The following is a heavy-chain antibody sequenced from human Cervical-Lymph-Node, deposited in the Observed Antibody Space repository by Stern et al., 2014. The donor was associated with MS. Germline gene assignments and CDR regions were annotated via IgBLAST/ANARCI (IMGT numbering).Heavy chain of an antibody. V-gene: IGHV2-70*01. CDR3: ARIRHCIAAAGTFDY. D-gene: IGHD6-13*01. CDR1: GFSLSTSGMC. J-gene: IGHJ4*02. CDR2: IDWDDDK. Sequence: ESGPALVKPTQTLTLTCTFSGFSLSTSGMCVSWIRQPPEKALEWLALIDWDDDKYYSTSLKTRLTISKDTSKNQVVLTMTNMDPVDTATYYCARIRHCIAAAGTFDYWGQGTLVTVSS.